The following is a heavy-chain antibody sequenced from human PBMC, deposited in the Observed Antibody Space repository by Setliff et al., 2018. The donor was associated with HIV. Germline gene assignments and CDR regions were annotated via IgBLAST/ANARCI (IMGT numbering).Heavy chain of an antibody. CDR1: GDTFSNSA. Sequence: SVKVSCKASGDTFSNSAIYWVRQAPGQGLEWMGGIIPLYGTSNYAQKFHGRVAITADELMTTAYMELTSLRSEDTAVYFCASASRYCRSGVCYIGVHKTPDKYYCDSWGQGTLVTVSS. J-gene: IGHJ4*02. V-gene: IGHV1-69*13. D-gene: IGHD2-8*01. CDR2: IIPLYGTS. CDR3: ASASRYCRSGVCYIGVHKTPDKYYCDS.